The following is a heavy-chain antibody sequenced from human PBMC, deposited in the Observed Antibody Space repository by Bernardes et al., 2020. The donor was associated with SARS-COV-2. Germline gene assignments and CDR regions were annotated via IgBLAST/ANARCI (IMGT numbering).Heavy chain of an antibody. D-gene: IGHD3-3*01. CDR3: ASTYDFWSGYSYYGMDV. Sequence: VGSLRLSCAASGFTFSSYSMNWVRQAPGKGLEWVSSISSSSSYIYYADSVKGRFTISRDNAKNSLYLQMNSLRAEDTAVYYCASTYDFWSGYSYYGMDVWGQGTTVTVSS. J-gene: IGHJ6*02. V-gene: IGHV3-21*01. CDR1: GFTFSSYS. CDR2: ISSSSSYI.